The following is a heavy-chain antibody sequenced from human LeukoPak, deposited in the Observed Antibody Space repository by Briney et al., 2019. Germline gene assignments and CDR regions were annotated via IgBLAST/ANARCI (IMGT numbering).Heavy chain of an antibody. CDR2: IWYDGSNK. CDR3: ARDQNEGYGDYFYYFDY. Sequence: GGSLRLSCAASGFAFSSYGMHWVRQAPGKGLEWVAVIWYDGSNKYYVDSVKGRFTISRDNSKNTLYLQMNSLRAEDTAVYYCARDQNEGYGDYFYYFDYWGQGTLVTVSS. D-gene: IGHD4-17*01. J-gene: IGHJ4*02. CDR1: GFAFSSYG. V-gene: IGHV3-33*01.